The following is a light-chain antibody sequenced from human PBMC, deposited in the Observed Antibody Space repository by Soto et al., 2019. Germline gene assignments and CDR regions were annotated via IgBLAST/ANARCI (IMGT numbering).Light chain of an antibody. CDR2: EVR. CDR1: SSDVGGYKY. CDR3: YSYTGSATVI. V-gene: IGLV2-14*01. J-gene: IGLJ2*01. Sequence: QSALTQPASVSASPGQSITISCTGTSSDVGGYKYVSWYQQYPGKAPKLMMYEVRNRPSGVSNRFSASKSGNTASLTISGLQAEDEAVYYCYSYTGSATVIFGGGTKLTVL.